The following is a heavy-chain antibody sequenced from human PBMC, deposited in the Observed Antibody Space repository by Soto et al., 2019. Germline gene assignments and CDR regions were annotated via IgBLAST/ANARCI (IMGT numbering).Heavy chain of an antibody. D-gene: IGHD6-6*01. J-gene: IGHJ3*02. V-gene: IGHV3-7*01. CDR2: IKQDGSEK. Sequence: GGSLRLSCAASGFTFSSYWMSWVRQAPGKGLEWVANIKQDGSEKCYVDSVKGRFTISRDNAKNSLYLQMNSLRAEDTAVYYCARGSSTSDDAFDIWGQGTMVTVSS. CDR1: GFTFSSYW. CDR3: ARGSSTSDDAFDI.